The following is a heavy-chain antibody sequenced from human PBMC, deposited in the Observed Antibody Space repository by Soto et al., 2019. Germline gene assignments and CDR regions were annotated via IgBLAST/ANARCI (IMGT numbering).Heavy chain of an antibody. CDR3: ARYPRGEGKHKNYYFDY. D-gene: IGHD3-16*01. J-gene: IGHJ4*02. CDR1: GGSISSSSYY. V-gene: IGHV4-39*01. Sequence: PSETLSLTCPVSGGSISSSSYYWGWIRQPPGKGLEWIGSIYYSGSTYYNPSLKSRVTISVDTSKNQFSLKLSSVTAADTAVYYCARYPRGEGKHKNYYFDYWGQGTLVTVSS. CDR2: IYYSGST.